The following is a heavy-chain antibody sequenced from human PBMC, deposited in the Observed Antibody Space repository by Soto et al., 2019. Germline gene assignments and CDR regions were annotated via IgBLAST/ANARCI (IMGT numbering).Heavy chain of an antibody. CDR1: GFTFRSYG. Sequence: QVQLVESGGGVVQPGRSLRLSCATSGFTFRSYGMHWVRQAPGKGLEWVAVISYHGGNKYYADSVKGRFTISRDDSNNTVYLQMNSLRAADTALYYCAKDWGLEVVVNLFDSWGQGTLVTVSS. J-gene: IGHJ4*02. CDR3: AKDWGLEVVVNLFDS. CDR2: ISYHGGNK. V-gene: IGHV3-30*18. D-gene: IGHD3-22*01.